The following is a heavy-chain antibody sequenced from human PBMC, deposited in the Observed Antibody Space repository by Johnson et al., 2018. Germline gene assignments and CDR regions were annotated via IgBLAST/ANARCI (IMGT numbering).Heavy chain of an antibody. V-gene: IGHV3-13*01. CDR3: TRSQLGISALDI. CDR2: IGSAGAK. Sequence: EVQLLESGGGFVQPGGSLRLSCAASGFTFSYYDMHWVRQVTGKGLEWVSSIGSAGAKYYPVSVKGRFTTPKENAETSLYLQMNSLGTEDTAVYYCTRSQLGISALDIWGQGTMVTVSS. CDR1: GFTFSYYD. J-gene: IGHJ3*02. D-gene: IGHD1-1*01.